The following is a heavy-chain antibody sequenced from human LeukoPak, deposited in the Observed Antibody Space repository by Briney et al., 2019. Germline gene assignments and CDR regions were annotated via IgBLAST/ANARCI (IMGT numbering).Heavy chain of an antibody. D-gene: IGHD1-26*01. V-gene: IGHV3-48*02. J-gene: IGHJ4*02. CDR3: ATSGNYYLKY. Sequence: GGSLRLSCAASGFTFSTYNMNWVRQAPGKGLEWASHITSSSTNIYYADSVKGRSTISRDNAKNALSLQMNSLRDEDTAVYYCATSGNYYLKYWGQGTLVTVSS. CDR1: GFTFSTYN. CDR2: ITSSSTNI.